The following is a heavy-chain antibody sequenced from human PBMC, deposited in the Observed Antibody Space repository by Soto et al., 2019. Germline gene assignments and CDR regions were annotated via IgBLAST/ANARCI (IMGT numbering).Heavy chain of an antibody. J-gene: IGHJ1*01. CDR2: ISGSGGST. D-gene: IGHD6-19*01. CDR3: AISGYSSGWYGYFQH. CDR1: GVTFSSYA. Sequence: GVLRHPFAASGVTFSSYALSLVRPGPGKGLEWVSAISGSGGSTYYADSVKGRFTISRDNSKNTLYLQMNSLRAEDTAVYYCAISGYSSGWYGYFQHWGQGTLVTVSS. V-gene: IGHV3-23*01.